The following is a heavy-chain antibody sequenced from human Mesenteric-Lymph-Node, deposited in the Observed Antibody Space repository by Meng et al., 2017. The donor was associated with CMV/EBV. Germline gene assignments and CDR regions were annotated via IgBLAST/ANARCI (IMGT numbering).Heavy chain of an antibody. CDR2: IYYSGST. D-gene: IGHD3-10*01. V-gene: IGHV4-39*07. J-gene: IGHJ5*01. CDR1: GGSISRNSYY. CDR3: ARDLGLWFGEYDS. Sequence: SETLSLTCTVSGGSISRNSYYWGWIRQPPGKGLEWIGSIYYSGSTYYNPSLKSRVIISVDTSKNQFSLKLNSVTAADTAVYYCARDLGLWFGEYDSWGQGTRVTVSS.